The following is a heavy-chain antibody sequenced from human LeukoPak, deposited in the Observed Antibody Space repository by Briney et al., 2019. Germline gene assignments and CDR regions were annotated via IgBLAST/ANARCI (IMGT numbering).Heavy chain of an antibody. J-gene: IGHJ4*02. V-gene: IGHV3-21*01. Sequence: GGSLRLSCAASGFTFSSYSMNWVRQAPGKGLEWASSISSSGSYIYYADSVKGRFTISRDNAKNSLYLQMNSLRVEDTAVYYCARDSAHYYGSDWGQGTLVTVSS. CDR2: ISSSGSYI. D-gene: IGHD3-10*01. CDR1: GFTFSSYS. CDR3: ARDSAHYYGSD.